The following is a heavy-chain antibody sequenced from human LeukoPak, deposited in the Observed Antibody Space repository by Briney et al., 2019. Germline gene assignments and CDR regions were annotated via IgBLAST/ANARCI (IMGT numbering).Heavy chain of an antibody. CDR1: GYTFTGYY. CDR3: ARDPTYSGKEGWFDP. D-gene: IGHD5-12*01. Sequence: GASVKVPCKASGYTFTGYYMHWVRQAPGQGLEWMGWINPNSGGTNYAQKFQGRVTMTRDTSISTAYMELSRLRSDDTAVYYCARDPTYSGKEGWFDPWGQGTLVTVSS. CDR2: INPNSGGT. V-gene: IGHV1-2*02. J-gene: IGHJ5*02.